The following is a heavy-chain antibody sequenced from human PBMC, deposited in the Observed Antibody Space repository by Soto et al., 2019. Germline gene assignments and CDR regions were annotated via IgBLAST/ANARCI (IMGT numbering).Heavy chain of an antibody. Sequence: LXLSCAATGFTVCRNYMSWFLQAPVKGLEWVSVIYSGGSTYYADSVKGRFTISRDNSKNTLYLQMNSLRAEDTAVYYCARGVSSHEGATYAFDICGQGTMVTVSS. D-gene: IGHD1-26*01. CDR3: ARGVSSHEGATYAFDI. J-gene: IGHJ3*02. CDR2: IYSGGST. V-gene: IGHV3-53*01. CDR1: GFTVCRNY.